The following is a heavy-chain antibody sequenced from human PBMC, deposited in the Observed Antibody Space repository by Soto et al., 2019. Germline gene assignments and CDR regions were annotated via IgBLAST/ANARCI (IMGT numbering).Heavy chain of an antibody. D-gene: IGHD3-10*01. CDR2: IATYNTNR. V-gene: IGHV1-18*01. J-gene: IGHJ5*02. CDR3: ARVLRGVVNWFDR. CDR1: GDTFTNFG. Sequence: ASVKVSCKTSGDTFTNFGLSWVRQAPGQGLEWMGWIATYNTNRNYAQKFQGRLTLATDTSTSTAYMELKSLGYDDTAVYYCARVLRGVVNWFDRWGQGTLVTVSS.